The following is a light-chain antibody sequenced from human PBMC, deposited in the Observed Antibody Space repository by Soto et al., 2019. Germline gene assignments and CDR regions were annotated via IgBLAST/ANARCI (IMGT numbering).Light chain of an antibody. V-gene: IGKV1-5*01. CDR3: LQDYSYPWT. Sequence: DIQLTQSPFTLSAYVGDRVTLTCRASQSISSWLAWYQQKPGKAPKLLIYAASSLQSGVPSRFSGSASGTDFTLTISSLQPEDFATYYCLQDYSYPWTFGQGTKVDIK. CDR2: AAS. J-gene: IGKJ1*01. CDR1: QSISSW.